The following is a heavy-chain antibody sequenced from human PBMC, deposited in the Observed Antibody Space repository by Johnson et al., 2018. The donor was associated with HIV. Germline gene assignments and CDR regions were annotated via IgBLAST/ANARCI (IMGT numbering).Heavy chain of an antibody. CDR1: GFSVSNNY. Sequence: VQLVESGGGLVQPGGSLRLSCGASGFSVSNNYMNWVRQAPGKGLEWVSVIYSGGSTYYADSVRGRFTIPRDNSRNTLYLQMSSLRAEDTAMYYCARDGESQQLPLGDAFDVWGQGTMVTVSS. J-gene: IGHJ3*01. CDR2: IYSGGST. V-gene: IGHV3-66*01. CDR3: ARDGESQQLPLGDAFDV. D-gene: IGHD6-13*01.